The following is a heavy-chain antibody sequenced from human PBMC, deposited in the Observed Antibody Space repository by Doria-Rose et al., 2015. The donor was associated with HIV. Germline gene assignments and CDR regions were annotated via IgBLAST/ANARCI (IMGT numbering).Heavy chain of an antibody. Sequence: VQLVQSGGGLVQPGRSLRLSCVGSGFSFESYAMHWVRLAPGKGLEWVAGLSWDSGAKGNADSVEGRFTNSRDNAKKSVYLEMRSLRPEDTAFYYCAKAPIIGPKYYFYMDVWGKGTSVTVSS. CDR1: GFSFESYA. J-gene: IGHJ6*03. V-gene: IGHV3-9*01. D-gene: IGHD3-3*01. CDR3: AKAPIIGPKYYFYMDV. CDR2: LSWDSGAK.